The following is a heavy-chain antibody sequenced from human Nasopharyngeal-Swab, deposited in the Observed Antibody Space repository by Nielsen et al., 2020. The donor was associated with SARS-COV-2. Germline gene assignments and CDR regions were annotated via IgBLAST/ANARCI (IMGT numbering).Heavy chain of an antibody. CDR3: ARDLTPMAIIYAFDM. V-gene: IGHV3-33*01. D-gene: IGHD5-24*01. Sequence: GESLKISCAASGFTFSNYAMHWVRQAPGKGLEWVAVIWHDGSNKYYADSVKGRFTISRDNSKNTLYLQMNSLRAEDTAVYYCARDLTPMAIIYAFDMWGQGTMVTVSS. J-gene: IGHJ3*02. CDR2: IWHDGSNK. CDR1: GFTFSNYA.